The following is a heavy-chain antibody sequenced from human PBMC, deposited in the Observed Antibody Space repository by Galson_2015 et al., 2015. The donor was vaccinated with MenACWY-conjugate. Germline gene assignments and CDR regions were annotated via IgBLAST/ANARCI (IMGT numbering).Heavy chain of an antibody. J-gene: IGHJ4*01. Sequence: SLRLSCAASGFIFSDIAMAWVRLAPGKGLEWVSAITSSDTTYYAGSVKGRFTISRDNSKSTVFLQMRNLRAEDTATYYCTRDFWNILDWGHGIRVTVSS. CDR1: GFIFSDIA. CDR2: ITSSDTT. V-gene: IGHV3-23*01. CDR3: TRDFWNILD. D-gene: IGHD1-1*01.